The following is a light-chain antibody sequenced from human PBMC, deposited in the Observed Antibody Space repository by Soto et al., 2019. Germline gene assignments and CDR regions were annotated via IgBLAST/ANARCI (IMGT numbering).Light chain of an antibody. CDR2: GAS. J-gene: IGKJ1*01. V-gene: IGKV3D-15*01. CDR1: QSVSSN. Sequence: EIVMTQSPATLSVYKGERATLSCRASQSVSSNLAWYQQKPGQAPRLLIYGASTRATGIPARFSGSGSGTEFTLTISSLQSEDFAVYYCQQYNNWLWTFGQGTMVDIK. CDR3: QQYNNWLWT.